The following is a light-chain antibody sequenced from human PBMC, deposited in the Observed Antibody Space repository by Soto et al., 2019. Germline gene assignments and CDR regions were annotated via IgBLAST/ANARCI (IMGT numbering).Light chain of an antibody. J-gene: IGKJ1*01. CDR2: AAS. CDR1: QGISND. Sequence: DIRMTQSPSSLSASVGDRVTITCRASQGISNDLAWYQQKPGKVPRLLIYAASTLQSGVPSRFSGSGSGTEFTLTISSLQPEDVATYYCQKYNRAPWTFGQGTKVEIK. CDR3: QKYNRAPWT. V-gene: IGKV1-27*01.